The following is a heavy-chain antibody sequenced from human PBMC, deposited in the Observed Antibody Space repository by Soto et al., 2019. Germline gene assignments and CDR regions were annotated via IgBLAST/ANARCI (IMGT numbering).Heavy chain of an antibody. D-gene: IGHD3-3*01. CDR2: INHSGST. Sequence: SETLSLTCAVYGGSFSGYYWSWIRQPPGKGLEWIGEINHSGSTNYNPSLKSRVTISVDTSKNQFSLKLSSVTAADTAVYYCARLRFYGYYYMDVWGKGTTVTISS. CDR1: GGSFSGYY. V-gene: IGHV4-34*01. J-gene: IGHJ6*03. CDR3: ARLRFYGYYYMDV.